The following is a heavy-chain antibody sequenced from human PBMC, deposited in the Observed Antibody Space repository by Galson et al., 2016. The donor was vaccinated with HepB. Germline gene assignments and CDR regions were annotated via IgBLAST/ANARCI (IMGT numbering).Heavy chain of an antibody. Sequence: TLSLTCSVSGGSISSGGYYWSWIRQHPGKGLEWIGYIYNSGNTYYNPSLKSRVTISLDTSKNRFSLKLSSMTAADTAVYYCARRTEARGLAFDIWGQGTMVTVSS. V-gene: IGHV4-31*03. CDR1: GGSISSGGYY. D-gene: IGHD6-6*01. CDR3: ARRTEARGLAFDI. CDR2: IYNSGNT. J-gene: IGHJ3*02.